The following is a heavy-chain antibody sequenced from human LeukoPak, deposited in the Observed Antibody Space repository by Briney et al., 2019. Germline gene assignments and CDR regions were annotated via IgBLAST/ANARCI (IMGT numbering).Heavy chain of an antibody. CDR3: ARGEGRYSGYDSYYYYMDV. D-gene: IGHD5-12*01. CDR1: GDSISGYY. V-gene: IGHV4-4*07. J-gene: IGHJ6*03. CDR2: IYTSGGT. Sequence: SETLSLTCTVSGDSISGYYWSWIRQPARKGLEWIGRIYTSGGTNYNPSLKSRVTISVDKSKNQFSLRLSSVTAADTAVYYCARGEGRYSGYDSYYYYMDVWGTGTTVTVSS.